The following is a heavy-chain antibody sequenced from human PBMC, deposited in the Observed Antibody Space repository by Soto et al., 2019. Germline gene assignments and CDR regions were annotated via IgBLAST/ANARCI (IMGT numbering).Heavy chain of an antibody. Sequence: ASVKVSCKASGYAFSDFYVHWVRQAPGQGLEWMGWIIPYSGATNYAQKFQDWVTMTGDASVSTAYLELTTLVSDDTAVYYCARARANVAPNWFDPWGQGTLVTVSS. CDR1: GYAFSDFY. CDR2: IIPYSGAT. CDR3: ARARANVAPNWFDP. V-gene: IGHV1-2*04. D-gene: IGHD5-12*01. J-gene: IGHJ5*02.